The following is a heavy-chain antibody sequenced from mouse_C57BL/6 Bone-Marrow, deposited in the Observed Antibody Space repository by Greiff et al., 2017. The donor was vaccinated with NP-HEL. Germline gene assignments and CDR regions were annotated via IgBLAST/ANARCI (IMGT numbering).Heavy chain of an antibody. V-gene: IGHV1-4*01. D-gene: IGHD2-1*01. CDR1: GYTFTSYT. CDR3: ARRHYRNWGFAY. CDR2: INPSSGNT. Sequence: QVHVKQSGAELARPGASVKMSCKASGYTFTSYTMHWVKQRPGQGLEWIGYINPSSGNTKYNQKFKDKATLTADKSSSTAYMQLSSLTSEYSAVYYCARRHYRNWGFAYWGQGTLVTVSA. J-gene: IGHJ3*01.